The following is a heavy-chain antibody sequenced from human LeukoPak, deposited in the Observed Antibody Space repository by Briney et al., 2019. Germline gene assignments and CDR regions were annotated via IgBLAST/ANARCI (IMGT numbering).Heavy chain of an antibody. V-gene: IGHV3-15*01. J-gene: IGHJ4*02. Sequence: GGSLRLSCAASGLTFSNAWMSWVRQAPGKGLQWVGRIKSKTDGGTADYATPVRGRFIISRDDSKNIMYLQMDSLETDDTAVYHCNVQLTRFTGYFDYWGQGSLVTVSS. D-gene: IGHD1-1*01. CDR3: NVQLTRFTGYFDY. CDR1: GLTFSNAW. CDR2: IKSKTDGGTA.